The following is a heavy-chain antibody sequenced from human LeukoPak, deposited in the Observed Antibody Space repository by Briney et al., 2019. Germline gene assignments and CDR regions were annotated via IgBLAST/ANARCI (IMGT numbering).Heavy chain of an antibody. CDR1: GFTFSSYS. D-gene: IGHD3-3*01. CDR2: ISSSSSTI. J-gene: IGHJ4*02. CDR3: AKDRNVLRFLEWLLLFDY. Sequence: GGSLRLSCAASGFTFSSYSMNWVRQAPGKGLEWVSYISSSSSTIYYADSVKGRFTISRDNAKNSLYLQMNSLRAEDTAVYYCAKDRNVLRFLEWLLLFDYWGQGTLVTVSS. V-gene: IGHV3-48*01.